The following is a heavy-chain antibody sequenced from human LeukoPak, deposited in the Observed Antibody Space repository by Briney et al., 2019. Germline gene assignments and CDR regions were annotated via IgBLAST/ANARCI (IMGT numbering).Heavy chain of an antibody. CDR3: ARDSGMVYGPAMYYFDY. CDR2: INPNSGGT. CDR1: GYTFTGYY. V-gene: IGHV1-2*02. J-gene: IGHJ4*02. Sequence: GASAKVSCKASGYTFTGYYMHWVRQAPGQGLEWMGWINPNSGGTNYAQKFQGRVTMTRDTSISTAYMELSRLRSDDTAVYYCARDSGMVYGPAMYYFDYWGQGTLVTVSS. D-gene: IGHD2-8*01.